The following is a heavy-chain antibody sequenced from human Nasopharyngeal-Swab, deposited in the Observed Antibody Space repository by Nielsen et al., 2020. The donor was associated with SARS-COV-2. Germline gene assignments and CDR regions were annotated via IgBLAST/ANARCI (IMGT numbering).Heavy chain of an antibody. CDR2: NSSSTSYI. V-gene: IGHV3-21*01. CDR3: ARDGFGESPYYYYYGMDV. D-gene: IGHD3-10*01. CDR1: GFTFSNYS. Sequence: GESLKISRAASGFTFSNYSMNWVRQAPGKGLEWVSSNSSSTSYIYYADSVKGRFTISRDNAKNSLYLQMNSLRAEDTAVYYCARDGFGESPYYYYYGMDVWGQGTTVTVSS. J-gene: IGHJ6*02.